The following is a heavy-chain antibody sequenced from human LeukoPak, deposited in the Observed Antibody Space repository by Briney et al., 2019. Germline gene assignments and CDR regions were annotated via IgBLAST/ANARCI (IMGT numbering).Heavy chain of an antibody. V-gene: IGHV3-30*02. CDR2: IRYDGSNK. Sequence: PGGSLRLSCAASGFTFDDYGMSWVRQAPGKGLEWVAFIRYDGSNKYYADSVKGRFTISRDNSKNTLYLQMNSLRAEDTAVYYCAKDSLTYCSSTSCYMGGLDYWGQGTLVTVSS. CDR1: GFTFDDYG. J-gene: IGHJ4*02. CDR3: AKDSLTYCSSTSCYMGGLDY. D-gene: IGHD2-2*02.